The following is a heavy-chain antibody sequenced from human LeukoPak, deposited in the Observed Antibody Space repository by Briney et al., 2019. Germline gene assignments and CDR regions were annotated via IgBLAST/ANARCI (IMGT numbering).Heavy chain of an antibody. CDR2: IRYDGSNK. CDR3: AKPYGGSSWYDINY. J-gene: IGHJ4*02. CDR1: GFTFSSYG. Sequence: GGSLRLSCAASGFTFSSYGMHWVRQAPGKGLEWVAFIRYDGSNKYYADSVKGRFTISRDNSKNTLYLQMNSLRAEDTAVYYCAKPYGGSSWYDINYWGQGTLVTVSS. V-gene: IGHV3-30*02. D-gene: IGHD6-13*01.